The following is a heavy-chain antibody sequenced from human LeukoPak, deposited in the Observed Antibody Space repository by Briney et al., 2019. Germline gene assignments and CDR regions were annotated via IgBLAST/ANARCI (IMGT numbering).Heavy chain of an antibody. Sequence: SVKVSWKASGGTFSSYAISWVRQAPGQGLEWMGGIIPIFGTANYAQKFQGRVTITADESTSTAYMELSSLRSEDTAVYYCARVGGVDTAMVLDYWGQGTLVTVSS. CDR1: GGTFSSYA. V-gene: IGHV1-69*01. CDR3: ARVGGVDTAMVLDY. D-gene: IGHD5-18*01. CDR2: IIPIFGTA. J-gene: IGHJ4*02.